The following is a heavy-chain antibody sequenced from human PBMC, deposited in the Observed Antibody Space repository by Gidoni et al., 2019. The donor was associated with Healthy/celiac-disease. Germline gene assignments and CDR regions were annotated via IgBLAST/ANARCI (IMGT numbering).Heavy chain of an antibody. CDR3: AREHGGNSGVFDY. D-gene: IGHD2-21*02. Sequence: QVQLVESGGGVVQPGRSLRLSCAASGFTFSSYAMHWVRQAPGKGLEWVAVISYDGSNKYYADSVKGRFTISRDKSKNTLYLQMNSLRAEDTAVYYCAREHGGNSGVFDYWGQGTLVTVSS. CDR2: ISYDGSNK. J-gene: IGHJ4*02. CDR1: GFTFSSYA. V-gene: IGHV3-30-3*01.